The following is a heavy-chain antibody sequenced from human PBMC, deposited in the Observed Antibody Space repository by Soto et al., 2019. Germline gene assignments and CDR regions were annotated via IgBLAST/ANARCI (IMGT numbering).Heavy chain of an antibody. V-gene: IGHV3-23*01. Sequence: PGGPLRLSWDAAGVTLRNHAMTWISPAQGKGLDWVSLISANDVGTYYAESVKTRFTISTDQSRNTVYLQMDSLRADDTAIYYCAKAKNDYNWDNRPPFDYWGQGTLVTGSS. J-gene: IGHJ4*02. CDR2: ISANDVGT. CDR3: AKAKNDYNWDNRPPFDY. CDR1: GVTLRNHA. D-gene: IGHD1-20*01.